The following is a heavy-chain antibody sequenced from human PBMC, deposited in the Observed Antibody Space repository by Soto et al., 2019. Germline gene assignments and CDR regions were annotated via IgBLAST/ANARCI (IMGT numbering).Heavy chain of an antibody. Sequence: ASVKVSCKASGGTFSSYAISWVRQAPGQGLEWMGGIIPIFGTANYAQKFQGRVTITADKSTSTAYMELSSLRSEDTAVYYCASVVVVAASFYYGMDVWRQRTTVTVSS. CDR1: GGTFSSYA. V-gene: IGHV1-69*06. D-gene: IGHD2-15*01. CDR2: IIPIFGTA. CDR3: ASVVVVAASFYYGMDV. J-gene: IGHJ6*02.